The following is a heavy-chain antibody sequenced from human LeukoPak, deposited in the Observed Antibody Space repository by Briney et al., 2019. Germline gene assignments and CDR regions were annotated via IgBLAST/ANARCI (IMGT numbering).Heavy chain of an antibody. CDR1: GGSISSYY. Sequence: SETPSLTCTVSGGSISSYYWSWIRQPAGKGLEWIGRMYISGNTNYNPSLKSRVTMSVDTSKNQFSLKLRSVTAADTAVYFCASGYYYFHYWGQGTLVTVSS. CDR2: MYISGNT. CDR3: ASGYYYFHY. D-gene: IGHD3-22*01. V-gene: IGHV4-4*07. J-gene: IGHJ4*02.